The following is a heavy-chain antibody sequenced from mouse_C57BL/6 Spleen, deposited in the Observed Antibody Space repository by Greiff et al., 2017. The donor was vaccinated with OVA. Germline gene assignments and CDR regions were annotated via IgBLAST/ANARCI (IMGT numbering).Heavy chain of an antibody. Sequence: VQLKESGAELARPGASVKMSCKASGYTFTSYTMHWVKQRPGQGLEWIGYINPSSGYTKYNQKFKDKATLTADKSSSTAYMQLSSLTSEDSAVYYCFIYYDYDGAMDYWGQGTSVTVSS. CDR1: GYTFTSYT. D-gene: IGHD2-4*01. J-gene: IGHJ4*01. CDR2: INPSSGYT. CDR3: FIYYDYDGAMDY. V-gene: IGHV1-4*01.